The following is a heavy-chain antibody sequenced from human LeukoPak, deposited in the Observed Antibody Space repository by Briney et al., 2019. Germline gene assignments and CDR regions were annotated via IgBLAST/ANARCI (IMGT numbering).Heavy chain of an antibody. D-gene: IGHD3-9*01. CDR1: GGSISSYY. Sequence: SETLSLTCTVSGGSISSYYWSWIRQPPGKGLEWVGYFYYSGSTNYNPSLKSRVTISVDTSKNQFSLKLSSVTAADTAVYYCARGGSDILTGYSDYWGQGTLVTVSS. CDR2: FYYSGST. J-gene: IGHJ4*02. CDR3: ARGGSDILTGYSDY. V-gene: IGHV4-59*01.